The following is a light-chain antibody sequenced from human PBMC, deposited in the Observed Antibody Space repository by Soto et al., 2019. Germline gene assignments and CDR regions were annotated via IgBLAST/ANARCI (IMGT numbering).Light chain of an antibody. CDR2: GAS. V-gene: IGKV3-15*01. CDR1: QSVSSN. J-gene: IGKJ1*01. Sequence: EIVMTQSPATLSVSPGARATLSCRASQSVSSNLAWYQQKPGQAPRLLIYGASTRSTGIPGRFSGSGSGTEFTLTISSLQSEDFAVYYCQQYNNWPPWTFGQGTKVDIK. CDR3: QQYNNWPPWT.